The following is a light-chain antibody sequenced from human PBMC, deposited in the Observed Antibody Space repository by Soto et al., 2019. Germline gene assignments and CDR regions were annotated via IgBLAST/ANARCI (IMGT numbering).Light chain of an antibody. CDR1: QSITNW. Sequence: IQMPQSPSTLSAAVGDRVPITCRASQSITNWLAWYQQKPGKAPKLLIYKASSLESGVPSRFSGSGSGTEFTLTISSLQPDDFATYYCQQYNTYSITFGQGTRLEIK. V-gene: IGKV1-5*03. J-gene: IGKJ5*01. CDR3: QQYNTYSIT. CDR2: KAS.